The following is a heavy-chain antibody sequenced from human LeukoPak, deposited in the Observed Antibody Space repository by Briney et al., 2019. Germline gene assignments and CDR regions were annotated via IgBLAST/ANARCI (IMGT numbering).Heavy chain of an antibody. D-gene: IGHD3-22*01. CDR2: IIPILGIA. Sequence: SVKVSCKASGGTFSSYAISWVRQAPGQGLEWMGRIIPILGIANYAQKFQGRVTITADKSTSTAYMELSSLRSEDTAVYYCARQDSSGYYFPLDYWGQGTLVTVSS. J-gene: IGHJ4*02. CDR1: GGTFSSYA. V-gene: IGHV1-69*04. CDR3: ARQDSSGYYFPLDY.